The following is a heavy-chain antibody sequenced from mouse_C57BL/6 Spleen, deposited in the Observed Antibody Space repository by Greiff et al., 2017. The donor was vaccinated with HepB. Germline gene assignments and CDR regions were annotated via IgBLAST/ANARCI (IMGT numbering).Heavy chain of an antibody. D-gene: IGHD1-1*01. V-gene: IGHV5-6*01. J-gene: IGHJ4*01. CDR2: ISSGGRYT. CDR1: GFTFSSYG. CDR3: ARQGSTVVAMDY. Sequence: EVQLVESGGDLVKPGGSLKLSCAASGFTFSSYGMSWVRQTPDKRLEWVATISSGGRYTYYPDSVKGRFTISRDNAKNTLYLQMSSLKSEDTAMYYCARQGSTVVAMDYWGQGTSVTVSS.